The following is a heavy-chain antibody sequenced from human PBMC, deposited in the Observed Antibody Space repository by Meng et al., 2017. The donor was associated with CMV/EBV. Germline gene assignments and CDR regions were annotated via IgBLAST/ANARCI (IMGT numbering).Heavy chain of an antibody. Sequence: QVPLVQAGDGVKKPGDSVKVSCKASGYTCTGYYMHWVRQAPGQGLEWMGWINPNSGGTNYAQKFQGRVTMTRDTSISTAYMELSRLRSDDTAVYYCAREFNYYYYMDVWGKGTTVTVSS. J-gene: IGHJ6*03. CDR2: INPNSGGT. CDR3: AREFNYYYYMDV. CDR1: GYTCTGYY. V-gene: IGHV1-2*02.